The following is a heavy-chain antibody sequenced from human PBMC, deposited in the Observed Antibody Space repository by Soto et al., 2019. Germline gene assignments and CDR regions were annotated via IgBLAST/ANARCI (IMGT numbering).Heavy chain of an antibody. CDR2: IYYVGST. CDR1: NGSISSRYY. J-gene: IGHJ2*01. D-gene: IGHD3-3*01. Sequence: LQLQESGPGLVKSSETLSLTCTVSNGSISSRYYWGWLRQTPGKGLEWIASIYYVGSTSYSPSLQSRVAFSVGTSNNQFSWRLMSVNAADTADYYCAWSAVTTRWYLDIWGRGTLVT. CDR3: AWSAVTTRWYLDI. V-gene: IGHV4-39*01.